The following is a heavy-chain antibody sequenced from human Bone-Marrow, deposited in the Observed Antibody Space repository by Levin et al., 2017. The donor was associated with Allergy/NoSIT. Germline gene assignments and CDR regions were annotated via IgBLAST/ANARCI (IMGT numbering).Heavy chain of an antibody. CDR3: ARDFHGDYGDYVPPEYFQH. D-gene: IGHD4-17*01. V-gene: IGHV3-21*01. CDR2: ISSSSSYI. Sequence: PGGSLRLSCAASGFTFSSYSMNWVRQAPGKGLEWVSSISSSSSYIYYADSVKGRFTISRDNAKNSLYLQMNSLRAEDTAVYYCARDFHGDYGDYVPPEYFQHWGQGTLVTVSS. J-gene: IGHJ1*01. CDR1: GFTFSSYS.